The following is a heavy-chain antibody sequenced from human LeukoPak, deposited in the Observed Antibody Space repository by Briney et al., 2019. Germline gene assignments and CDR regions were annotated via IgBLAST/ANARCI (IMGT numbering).Heavy chain of an antibody. Sequence: GGFLRLSRAASGFTFSSYEMNWVRQGPGKGLEWISYITTTDTTKYYTDSVKGRFTISRDNAKNSLYLQMHSLRAEDTAVYYCARGGFVFDIWGQGTVVTVSS. D-gene: IGHD3-10*01. J-gene: IGHJ3*02. V-gene: IGHV3-48*03. CDR1: GFTFSSYE. CDR2: ITTTDTTK. CDR3: ARGGFVFDI.